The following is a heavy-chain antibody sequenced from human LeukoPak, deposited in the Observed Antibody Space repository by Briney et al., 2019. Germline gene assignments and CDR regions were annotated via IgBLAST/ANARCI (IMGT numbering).Heavy chain of an antibody. CDR3: ARSADIGVGGTLL. Sequence: PSETLSLTCTVSGGSISSGKYYWSWLRQPAGTGLEWIGRINTSGSTNYNPSLKSRVTISVNTSKNQFSLKLSSMTGADTAVFYCARSADIGVGGTLLWGQGTLVTVSS. CDR2: INTSGST. CDR1: GGSISSGKYY. D-gene: IGHD2-15*01. J-gene: IGHJ4*02. V-gene: IGHV4-61*02.